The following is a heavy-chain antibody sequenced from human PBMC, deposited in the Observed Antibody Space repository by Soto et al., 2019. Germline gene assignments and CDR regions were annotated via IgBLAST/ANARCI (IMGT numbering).Heavy chain of an antibody. CDR3: VKVRKMPTVRGHFDY. J-gene: IGHJ4*02. V-gene: IGHV3-23*01. CDR2: INGDGGST. CDR1: RFTFGGFG. D-gene: IGHD4-4*01. Sequence: GGSLRLSCAASRFTFGGFGMSWVRQAPGKGLEWVSAINGDGGSTYYADSVKGRFTISRDNSKNTLYLQMNSLRDEDTAIYYCVKVRKMPTVRGHFDYWGQGTLVTVSS.